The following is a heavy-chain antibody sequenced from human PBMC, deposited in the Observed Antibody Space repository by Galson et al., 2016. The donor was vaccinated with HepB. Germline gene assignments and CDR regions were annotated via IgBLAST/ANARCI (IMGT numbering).Heavy chain of an antibody. V-gene: IGHV3-11*06. CDR2: IGSSNSYR. CDR1: GFTFSDYY. J-gene: IGHJ3*02. CDR3: GRHVQADGEAFDI. D-gene: IGHD6-19*01. Sequence: SLRLSCAASGFTFSDYYMSWIRQAPGKGLEWVSYIGSSNSYRNYADPVKGRFTISRDNAKNSLFLQMSRLRVEDTAVYYCGRHVQADGEAFDIWGQGTMVTVSS.